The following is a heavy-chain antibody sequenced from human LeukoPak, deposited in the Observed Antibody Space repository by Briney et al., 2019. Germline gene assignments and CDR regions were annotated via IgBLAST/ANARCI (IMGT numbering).Heavy chain of an antibody. J-gene: IGHJ4*02. D-gene: IGHD5-24*01. V-gene: IGHV1-46*01. CDR1: GYTFTSYY. Sequence: ASVKVSCKASGYTFTSYYMHWVRQAPGQGLEWMGIINPSGGSTSYAQKFQSRVTMTRDTSTSTVYMELSSLRSEDTAVYYCASGRWLHAFDYWGQGTLVTVSS. CDR3: ASGRWLHAFDY. CDR2: INPSGGST.